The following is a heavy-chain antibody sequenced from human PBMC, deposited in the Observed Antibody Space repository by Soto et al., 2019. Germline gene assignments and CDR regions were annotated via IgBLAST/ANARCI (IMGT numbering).Heavy chain of an antibody. J-gene: IGHJ4*02. CDR1: GGTFSSYA. Sequence: SVKVSCKASGGTFSSYAIDWVRQAPGQGLEWMGGIIPIFGTANYAQKFQGRITITADESTNTAYMELRSLKSEDAAVYYCARGVHYDSSGLNYFYWDQGTLVTVSS. CDR3: ARGVHYDSSGLNYFY. CDR2: IIPIFGTA. D-gene: IGHD3-22*01. V-gene: IGHV1-69*13.